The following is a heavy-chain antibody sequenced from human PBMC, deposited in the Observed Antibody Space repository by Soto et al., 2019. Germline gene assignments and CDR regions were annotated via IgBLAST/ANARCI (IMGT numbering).Heavy chain of an antibody. Sequence: PGGSLRLSCTASGFNFSSYSMNWIRQDPGKGPVWVSRINHDGTKTEYADSVKGRFTISRDNTKNTLFLQMSSLRVDDTAMYYCVREPWGFSGSWYDYWGQGTLVTVSS. CDR1: GFNFSSYS. D-gene: IGHD5-12*01. CDR2: INHDGTKT. V-gene: IGHV3-74*03. J-gene: IGHJ4*02. CDR3: VREPWGFSGSWYDY.